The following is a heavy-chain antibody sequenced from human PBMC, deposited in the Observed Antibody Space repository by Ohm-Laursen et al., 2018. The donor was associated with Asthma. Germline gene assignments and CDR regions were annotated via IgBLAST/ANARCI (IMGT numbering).Heavy chain of an antibody. CDR3: ARSRVSQSDDAFDI. V-gene: IGHV1-18*01. J-gene: IGHJ3*02. CDR1: GYTFTSYG. Sequence: GASVKVSCKASGYTFTSYGISWVRQAPGQGLEWMGWISGYNGNTKYAQKVQGRSTMTTDTSTSTAYMDLRSLRSDDTAVYYCARSRVSQSDDAFDIWGQGTTVTVSS. CDR2: ISGYNGNT. D-gene: IGHD5/OR15-5a*01.